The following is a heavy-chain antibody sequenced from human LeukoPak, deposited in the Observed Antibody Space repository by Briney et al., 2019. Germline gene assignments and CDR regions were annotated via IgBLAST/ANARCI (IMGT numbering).Heavy chain of an antibody. J-gene: IGHJ4*02. D-gene: IGHD1-26*01. CDR3: ARVAGSGSYFETDYFDY. Sequence: PGRSLRLSCAASGFTFSSYAMRWVRQAPGKGLEWVAVISYDGSNKYYADSVKGRFTISRDNSKNTLYLQMNSLRAEDTAVYYCARVAGSGSYFETDYFDYWGQGTLVTVSS. CDR1: GFTFSSYA. CDR2: ISYDGSNK. V-gene: IGHV3-30-3*01.